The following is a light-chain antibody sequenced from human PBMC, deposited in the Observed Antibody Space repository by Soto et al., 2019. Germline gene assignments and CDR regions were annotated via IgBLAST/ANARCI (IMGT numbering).Light chain of an antibody. J-gene: IGLJ2*01. Sequence: QSALTQPASVSGSPGQSITISCTGTSSDIGGYNYVSWYQQHPGKAPKLMIYDVSNPPSGVSNRFSGSKSGNTASLTISGLQAEDEDDYYCSSYTSSSTYVVFGGGTKLTVL. V-gene: IGLV2-14*01. CDR2: DVS. CDR3: SSYTSSSTYVV. CDR1: SSDIGGYNY.